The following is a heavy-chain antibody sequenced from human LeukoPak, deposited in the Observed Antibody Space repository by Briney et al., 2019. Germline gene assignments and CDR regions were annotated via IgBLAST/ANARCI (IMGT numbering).Heavy chain of an antibody. CDR3: ARDQYWNYGMDV. CDR2: ISSSSSTI. J-gene: IGHJ6*02. Sequence: PGGSLRLSCAASGFTFSSYSMNWVRQAPGKGLEWVSYISSSSSTIYYADSVKGRFTISRDNAKNSLYLQMDSLRAEDTAVYYCARDQYWNYGMDVWGQGTTVTVSS. V-gene: IGHV3-48*04. CDR1: GFTFSSYS. D-gene: IGHD1-1*01.